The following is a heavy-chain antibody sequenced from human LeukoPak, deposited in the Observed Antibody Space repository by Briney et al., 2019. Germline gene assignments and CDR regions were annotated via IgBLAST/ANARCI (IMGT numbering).Heavy chain of an antibody. D-gene: IGHD6-13*01. CDR1: GFTFSSYG. Sequence: GGSLRLSCAASGFTFSSYGMHWVRQAPGKGLEWVAVIWYDGSNKYYADSVKGRFTLSRDNSKSTLYLQMSNLRAEDTAVYYCARVPHPGSSSTWYSSVFGGTPPDYWGQGTLVTVSS. CDR3: ARVPHPGSSSTWYSSVFGGTPPDY. V-gene: IGHV3-33*01. CDR2: IWYDGSNK. J-gene: IGHJ4*02.